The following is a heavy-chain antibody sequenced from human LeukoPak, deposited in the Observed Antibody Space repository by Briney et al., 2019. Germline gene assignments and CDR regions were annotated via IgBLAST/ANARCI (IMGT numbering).Heavy chain of an antibody. V-gene: IGHV3-48*01. CDR3: AKSGYYYDSSGYRGINYFDY. Sequence: GGSLRLSCAASGFTFSSYSMNWVRQAPGKGLEWVSYISSSSSTIYYADSVKGRFTVSRDNAKNSLYLQMNSLRAEDTAVYYCAKSGYYYDSSGYRGINYFDYWGQGTLVTVSS. D-gene: IGHD3-22*01. CDR2: ISSSSSTI. J-gene: IGHJ4*02. CDR1: GFTFSSYS.